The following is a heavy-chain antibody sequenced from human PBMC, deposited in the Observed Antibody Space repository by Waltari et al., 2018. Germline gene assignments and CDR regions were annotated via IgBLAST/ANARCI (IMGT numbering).Heavy chain of an antibody. J-gene: IGHJ6*03. CDR3: ARARRITIFGVVMGPGLGYYYYMDV. CDR1: GYTFTSYD. CDR2: MNPNSGNT. D-gene: IGHD3-3*01. V-gene: IGHV1-8*03. Sequence: QVQLVQSGAEVKKPGASVKVSCKASGYTFTSYDINWVRQATGQGLEWMGWMNPNSGNTGYAQKFQGRVTITRNTSISTAYMELSSLRSEDTAVYYCARARRITIFGVVMGPGLGYYYYMDVWGKGTTVTVSS.